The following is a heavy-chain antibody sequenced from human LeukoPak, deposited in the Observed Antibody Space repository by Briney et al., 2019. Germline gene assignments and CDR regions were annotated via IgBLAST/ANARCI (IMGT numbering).Heavy chain of an antibody. CDR1: GGSITSYY. CDR2: IYYSGST. V-gene: IGHV4-59*01. CDR3: ARSTLTMVRVDY. Sequence: SETLSLTCTVSGGSITSYYWTWIRQPPGKGLEWIGYIYYSGSTKYNPSLKSRVTISVDTSKNQFSLKLSSVTAADTAVYYCARSTLTMVRVDYWGQGTLVTVSS. J-gene: IGHJ4*02. D-gene: IGHD3-10*01.